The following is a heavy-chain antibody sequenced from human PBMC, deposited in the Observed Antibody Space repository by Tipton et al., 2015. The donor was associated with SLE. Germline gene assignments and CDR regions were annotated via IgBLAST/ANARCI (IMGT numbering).Heavy chain of an antibody. CDR2: IYYSGST. CDR1: GFTFSSYA. J-gene: IGHJ3*02. V-gene: IGHV4-39*07. D-gene: IGHD3-16*01. Sequence: LRLSCAASGFTFSSYAMHWIRQPPGKGLEWIGSIYYSGSTYYNPSLKSRVTISVDTSKNQFSLKLNSVTAADTAVYYCARGPTWGSKDAFDIWGQGTMVTVSS. CDR3: ARGPTWGSKDAFDI.